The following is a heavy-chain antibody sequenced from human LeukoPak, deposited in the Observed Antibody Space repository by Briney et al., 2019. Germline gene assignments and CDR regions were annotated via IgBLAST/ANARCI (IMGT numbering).Heavy chain of an antibody. CDR3: ARSDSSGYPTFDY. J-gene: IGHJ4*02. CDR2: INHSGST. V-gene: IGHV4-34*01. Sequence: SETLSLTCAVYGGSFSGYYWSWIRQPPGKGLEWIGEINHSGSTNYNPSLKSRVTISVDTSKNQFSLKLSSVTAADTAVYYCARSDSSGYPTFDYWGQGTLVTVSS. D-gene: IGHD3-22*01. CDR1: GGSFSGYY.